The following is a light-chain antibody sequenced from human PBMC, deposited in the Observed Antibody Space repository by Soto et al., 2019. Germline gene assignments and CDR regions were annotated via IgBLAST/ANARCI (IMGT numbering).Light chain of an antibody. CDR3: QQHNDWPPST. V-gene: IGKV3-15*01. CDR1: QSVRDN. Sequence: ETLLTQSPATLSVSPGERATLSCRASQSVRDNLAWYQQKPGQAPRLLIYGASTRAPGIPDRFSGSGFGTELSLTISSLQSEGFAVYYCQQHNDWPPSTFGQGTKLEIK. CDR2: GAS. J-gene: IGKJ2*01.